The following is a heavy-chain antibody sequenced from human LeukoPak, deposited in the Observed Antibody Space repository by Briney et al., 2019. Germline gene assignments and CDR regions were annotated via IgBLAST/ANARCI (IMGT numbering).Heavy chain of an antibody. J-gene: IGHJ5*02. CDR1: GFTFSDYY. D-gene: IGHD1-7*01. Sequence: PGGSLRLSCAASGFTFSDYYMSWIRQAPGKGLEWVSYISSSSSYTNYADSVKGRFTISRGNAENSLYLQMNSLRAEDTAVYYCARHGLELNWFDPWGQGTLVTVSS. V-gene: IGHV3-11*06. CDR2: ISSSSSYT. CDR3: ARHGLELNWFDP.